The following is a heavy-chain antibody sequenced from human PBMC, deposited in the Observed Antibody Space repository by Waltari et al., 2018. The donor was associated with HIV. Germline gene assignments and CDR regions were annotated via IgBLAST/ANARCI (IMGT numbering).Heavy chain of an antibody. Sequence: QVHLTQSEVEMRPPASAVKISCRASRGNSAFHWVRQAPGQGLEWVGRIIPLFESTDIADKFLNRVTLSADNSNNVAFLEIASLTYDDSAIYFCARAGLATTFFDSWGPGTQVIVSS. CDR3: ARAGLATTFFDS. J-gene: IGHJ4*02. CDR1: RGNSA. CDR2: IIPLFEST. V-gene: IGHV1-69*14.